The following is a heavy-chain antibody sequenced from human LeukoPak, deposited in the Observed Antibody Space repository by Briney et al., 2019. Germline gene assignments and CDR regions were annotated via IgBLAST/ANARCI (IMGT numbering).Heavy chain of an antibody. V-gene: IGHV1-2*06. Sequence: ASVKVSCKASGYTFTGYYMHWVRQAPGQGLEWMGRINPNSGGTNYAQKFQGRVAMTRDTSISTAYMELSRLRSDDTAVYYCARDNGKLTLYAFDIWGQGTMVTVSS. J-gene: IGHJ3*02. CDR3: ARDNGKLTLYAFDI. CDR2: INPNSGGT. D-gene: IGHD1-7*01. CDR1: GYTFTGYY.